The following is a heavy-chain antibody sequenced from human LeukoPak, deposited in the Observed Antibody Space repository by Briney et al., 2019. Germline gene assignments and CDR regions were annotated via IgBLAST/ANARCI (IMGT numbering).Heavy chain of an antibody. CDR3: ARRTRPGIAAAGSNWFDP. J-gene: IGHJ5*02. D-gene: IGHD6-13*01. V-gene: IGHV5-51*01. CDR2: IYPGDSDT. Sequence: GESLNISCKGSGYSFTSYWIGWVRQMPGKGLEWMGIIYPGDSDTRYSPSFQGQVTISADKSISTAYLQWSSLKASDTAMYYCARRTRPGIAAAGSNWFDPWGQGTLVTVSS. CDR1: GYSFTSYW.